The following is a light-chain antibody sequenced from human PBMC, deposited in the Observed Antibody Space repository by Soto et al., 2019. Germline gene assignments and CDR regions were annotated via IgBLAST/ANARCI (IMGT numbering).Light chain of an antibody. Sequence: EIVLTQSPATLSLYPGERATLSCRASQSVSSYLAWYQQKPGQAPRLLIYDASNRATGIPARFSVSVSGPDFTLTISSLEPEDCEVYYCQQRSNWQLTFGGGTKVEIK. V-gene: IGKV3-11*01. CDR2: DAS. CDR3: QQRSNWQLT. J-gene: IGKJ4*01. CDR1: QSVSSY.